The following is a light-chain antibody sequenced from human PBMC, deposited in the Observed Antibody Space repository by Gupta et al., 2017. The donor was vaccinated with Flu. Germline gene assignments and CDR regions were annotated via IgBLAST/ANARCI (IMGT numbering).Light chain of an antibody. CDR1: QDISNY. Sequence: DLPLPTSPSSLSASVGDRVTITCQASQDISNYLHWDQHKPGQAPKPLIYDATKLETGFPARLSVSGSGTEFHFTISSRHPEHIATDYCQQDDNITYCPRNFGEGTKVEIK. J-gene: IGKJ4*01. CDR3: QQDDNITYCPRN. V-gene: IGKV1-33*01. CDR2: DAT.